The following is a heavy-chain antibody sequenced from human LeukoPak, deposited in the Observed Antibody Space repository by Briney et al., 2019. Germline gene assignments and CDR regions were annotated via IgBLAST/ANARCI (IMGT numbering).Heavy chain of an antibody. CDR3: ARSPDILTGENFDY. CDR1: GYTFTGCY. D-gene: IGHD3-9*01. Sequence: ASVKVSCKASGYTFTGCYMHWVRQAPGQGLEWMGWINLNSGGTNDAQKFQDRDTMTRDTSISTAYMELSRLRSDDTAVYYCARSPDILTGENFDYWGQGTLVTVSS. J-gene: IGHJ4*02. V-gene: IGHV1-2*02. CDR2: INLNSGGT.